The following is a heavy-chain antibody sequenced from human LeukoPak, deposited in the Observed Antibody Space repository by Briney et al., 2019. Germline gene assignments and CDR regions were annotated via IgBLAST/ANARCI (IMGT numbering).Heavy chain of an antibody. CDR2: INHSGST. CDR1: GGSFSGYY. J-gene: IGHJ4*02. CDR3: ARGSPSYDFWSGYHPPYFDY. Sequence: SETLSLTCAVYGGSFSGYYWSWIRQPPGKGLEWIGEINHSGSTNYNPSLKSRVTISVDTSKNQFSLKLSSATAADTAVYYCARGSPSYDFWSGYHPPYFDYWGQGTLVTVSS. V-gene: IGHV4-34*01. D-gene: IGHD3-3*01.